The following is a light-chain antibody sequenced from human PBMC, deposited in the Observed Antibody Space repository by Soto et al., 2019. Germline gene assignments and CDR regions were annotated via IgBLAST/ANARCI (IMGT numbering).Light chain of an antibody. Sequence: EIVMTQSPATLSVSPGERATLSCRARQSVSSTLAWYQQKPGQAPRLLLYGASTRATGIPARFSGSGSGTEFTLTISSLQSEDVAVYSCQQYYSTPFAFGGGTKVEIK. CDR1: QSVSST. V-gene: IGKV3-15*01. CDR2: GAS. CDR3: QQYYSTPFA. J-gene: IGKJ4*01.